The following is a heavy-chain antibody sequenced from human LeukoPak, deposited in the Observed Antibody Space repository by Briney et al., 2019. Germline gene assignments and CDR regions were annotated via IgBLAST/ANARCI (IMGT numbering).Heavy chain of an antibody. V-gene: IGHV3-21*01. J-gene: IGHJ4*02. CDR2: ISSSSSYI. CDR3: ARDRESYCTGGSCYSTGDY. CDR1: GFTFSSYS. Sequence: PGGSLRLSCAASGFTFSSYSMNWVRQAPGKGLEWVSSISSSSSYIYYADSVKGRFTMSRDNAKNSLYLQMNSLRAEDTAAYYCARDRESYCTGGSCYSTGDYWGQGTLVTVSS. D-gene: IGHD2-15*01.